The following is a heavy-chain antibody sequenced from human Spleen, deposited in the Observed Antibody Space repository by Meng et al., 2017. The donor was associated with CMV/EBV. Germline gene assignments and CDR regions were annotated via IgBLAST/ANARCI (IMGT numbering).Heavy chain of an antibody. V-gene: IGHV3-30-3*01. CDR3: VRVGLAFDY. J-gene: IGHJ4*02. D-gene: IGHD5-12*01. Sequence: GESLKISCAASGFTFSSYAMHWVRQAPGKGLEWVAVISYDGSNKYYADSVKGRFTISRDNAKNSLYLQMSGLGAEDAALYYCVRVGLAFDYWGQGTLVTVSS. CDR1: GFTFSSYA. CDR2: ISYDGSNK.